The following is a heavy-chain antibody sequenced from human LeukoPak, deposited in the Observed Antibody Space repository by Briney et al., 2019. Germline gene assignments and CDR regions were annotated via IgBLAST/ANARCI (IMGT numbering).Heavy chain of an antibody. Sequence: SETLSLTCAVYGGSFSGYYWSWIRQPPGKGLEWIGEINHSGSTNYNPSLKSRVTISVDTSKNQFSLKLSSVTAADTAVYYCARGRYSYGNAFDYWGQGTLVTVSS. D-gene: IGHD5-18*01. J-gene: IGHJ4*02. CDR1: GGSFSGYY. CDR3: ARGRYSYGNAFDY. V-gene: IGHV4-34*01. CDR2: INHSGST.